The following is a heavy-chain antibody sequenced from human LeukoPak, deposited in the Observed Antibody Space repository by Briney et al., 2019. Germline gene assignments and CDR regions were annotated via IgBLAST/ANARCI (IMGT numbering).Heavy chain of an antibody. J-gene: IGHJ4*02. CDR1: GFTFDAYA. Sequence: GRCLRLSCVASGFTFDAYAMHWGRQAPREGVEWGSGINWSSDNSSYADYVKSGLSVSRENDNNSLFLQKNSLRSEDTTFYYCVKDKGRYSHNWYSFDSWGLGTLVTVSS. V-gene: IGHV3-9*01. CDR3: VKDKGRYSHNWYSFDS. CDR2: INWSSDNS. D-gene: IGHD1-26*01.